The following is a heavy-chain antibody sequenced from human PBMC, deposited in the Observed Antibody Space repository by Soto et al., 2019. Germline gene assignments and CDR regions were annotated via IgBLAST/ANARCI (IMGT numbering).Heavy chain of an antibody. V-gene: IGHV4-4*07. J-gene: IGHJ5*02. Sequence: QVQLQESGPGLVKPSETLSLTCTVFGGSVNGYYWTWIRQPAGKGLEWIGRIYSSGITKYNPSLTSRVTMSLDASRNQFSLNLTSVTAADTAVYYCARGQRFSDWFDPWGQGTLVTVSS. CDR2: IYSSGIT. CDR3: ARGQRFSDWFDP. CDR1: GGSVNGYY. D-gene: IGHD3-3*01.